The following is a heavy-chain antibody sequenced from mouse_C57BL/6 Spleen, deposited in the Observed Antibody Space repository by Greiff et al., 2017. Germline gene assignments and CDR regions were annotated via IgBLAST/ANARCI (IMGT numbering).Heavy chain of an antibody. CDR1: GYTFTSYW. D-gene: IGHD1-1*01. J-gene: IGHJ2*01. Sequence: QVQLQQPGAELVKPGASVKLSCKASGYTFTSYWMQWVKQRPGQGLEWIGEIDPSDSYTNYNQKFKGKATLPVDTSSSTAYMQLSSLTSEDSAVYYCARSSPITTVTLDYWGQGTTLTVSS. CDR2: IDPSDSYT. V-gene: IGHV1-50*01. CDR3: ARSSPITTVTLDY.